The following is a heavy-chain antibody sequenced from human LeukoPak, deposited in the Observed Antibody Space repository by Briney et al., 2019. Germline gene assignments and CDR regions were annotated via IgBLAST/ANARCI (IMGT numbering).Heavy chain of an antibody. D-gene: IGHD1-26*01. Sequence: PGGSLRLSCAASRFTFSSYSMNWVRQAPGKGLEWVSYISSSSSIIYYADSVKGRFTISRDNSKNTLYLQMNSLRAEDTAVYFCAKDSGRPDYWGQGTLVTVSS. CDR2: ISSSSSII. CDR1: RFTFSSYS. J-gene: IGHJ4*02. CDR3: AKDSGRPDY. V-gene: IGHV3-48*01.